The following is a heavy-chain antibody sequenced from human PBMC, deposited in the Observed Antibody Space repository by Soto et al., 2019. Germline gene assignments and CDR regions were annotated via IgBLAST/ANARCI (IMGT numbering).Heavy chain of an antibody. D-gene: IGHD3-10*02. CDR3: AKDGLMVFGELLGNWFDP. CDR2: ISWNSGSI. Sequence: GGSLRLSCAASGFTFDDYAMHWVRQAPGKGLGWVSGISWNSGSIGYADSVKGRFTISRDNAKNSLYLQMNSLRAEDPALYYCAKDGLMVFGELLGNWFDPWGQGTLVTVSS. CDR1: GFTFDDYA. J-gene: IGHJ5*02. V-gene: IGHV3-9*01.